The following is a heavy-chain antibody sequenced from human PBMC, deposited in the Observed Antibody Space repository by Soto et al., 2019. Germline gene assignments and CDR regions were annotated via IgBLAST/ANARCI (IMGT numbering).Heavy chain of an antibody. CDR2: IKSKTDGGTK. CDR1: GFTFSNAW. Sequence: EVQLVESGGGLVKLGGSLRLSCAASGFTFSNAWMSWVRQAPGKGLEWVARIKSKTDGGTKDYAATVKVRFTIARDDSKNTLYLQMTSFKAEDTVGDYCAARWPQLEQRRTYYYGMDVWGQGTTVTVSS. J-gene: IGHJ6*02. CDR3: AARWPQLEQRRTYYYGMDV. D-gene: IGHD1-1*01. V-gene: IGHV3-15*01.